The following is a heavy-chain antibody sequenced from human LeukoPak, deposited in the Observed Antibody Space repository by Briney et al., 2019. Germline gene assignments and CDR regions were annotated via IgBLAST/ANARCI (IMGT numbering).Heavy chain of an antibody. Sequence: GGSLRLSCAASGFTFSTYGIHWVRQAPGKGLEWVAVISYDGSKKYYADSVKGRFTISRDNSKNTLYLQMNSLRAEDTAVYYCAKCGIGTARCGMDVWGQGTTVTVSS. CDR2: ISYDGSKK. V-gene: IGHV3-30*18. D-gene: IGHD1-26*01. J-gene: IGHJ6*02. CDR3: AKCGIGTARCGMDV. CDR1: GFTFSTYG.